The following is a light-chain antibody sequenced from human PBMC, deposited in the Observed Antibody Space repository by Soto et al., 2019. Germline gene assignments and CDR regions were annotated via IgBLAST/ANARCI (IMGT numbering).Light chain of an antibody. CDR1: QSINGR. CDR2: DVS. J-gene: IGKJ2*01. CDR3: QQYKNYPYT. Sequence: DIQMTQSPSTLSASIGDRVTITCRASQSINGRLAWYQQKPGRPPKLLIYDVSFLESGVPSRFSGSGSGTDFNLTISNLRPDDFATHYCQQYKNYPYTFGQGTRLDIQ. V-gene: IGKV1-5*01.